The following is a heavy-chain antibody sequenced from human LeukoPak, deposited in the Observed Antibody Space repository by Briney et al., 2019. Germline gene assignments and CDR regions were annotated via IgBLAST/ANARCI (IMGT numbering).Heavy chain of an antibody. CDR2: IKSKADGETI. J-gene: IGHJ4*02. CDR1: GFTFTSAW. CDR3: STLTSRGLSDS. D-gene: IGHD1-20*01. V-gene: IGHV3-15*07. Sequence: GGSLRLSCAASGFTFTSAWMNWVRQAPGKGLEWVGRIKSKADGETIDYATPVKGRFTFSRDDSENMLYLQMNSLKSEDTAVYYCSTLTSRGLSDSWGQGTLVTVSS.